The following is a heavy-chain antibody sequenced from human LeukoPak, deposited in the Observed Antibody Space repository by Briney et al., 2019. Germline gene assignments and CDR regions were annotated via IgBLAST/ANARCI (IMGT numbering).Heavy chain of an antibody. CDR2: INPSGGST. CDR3: ARGPPYVDTNSWFDP. CDR1: GYTFTGYY. V-gene: IGHV1-46*01. Sequence: ASVKVSCKASGYTFTGYYMHWVRQAPGQGLEWMGIINPSGGSTSYAQKFQGGVTMTRDTSTSTVYMELSSLRSEDTAVYYCARGPPYVDTNSWFDPWGQGTLVTVSS. J-gene: IGHJ5*02. D-gene: IGHD5-18*01.